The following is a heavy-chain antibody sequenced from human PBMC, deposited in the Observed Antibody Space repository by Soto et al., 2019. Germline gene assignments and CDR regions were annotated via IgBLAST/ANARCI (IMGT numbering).Heavy chain of an antibody. Sequence: ASVKVSCKASGYTFTSYYMHWVRQAPGQGLEWIGMIIPSGGSTMYAQRFQGRVTMARDTSTGTAYMELSSLRSGDTAVYYCANVAYGESFDFWAQGTLVPVSS. V-gene: IGHV1-46*01. D-gene: IGHD4-17*01. CDR2: IIPSGGST. J-gene: IGHJ4*02. CDR3: ANVAYGESFDF. CDR1: GYTFTSYY.